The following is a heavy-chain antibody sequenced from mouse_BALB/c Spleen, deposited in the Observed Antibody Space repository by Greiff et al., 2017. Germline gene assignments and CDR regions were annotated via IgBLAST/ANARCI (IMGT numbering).Heavy chain of an antibody. CDR3: VRDRYYGSSYAMDY. V-gene: IGHV2-9-2*01. CDR1: GFSLTSYD. D-gene: IGHD1-1*01. J-gene: IGHJ4*01. Sequence: VQLQQSGPGLVAPSQSLSITCTVSGFSLTSYDISWIRQPPGKGLEWLGVIWTGGGTNYNSAFMSRLSISKDNSKSQVFLKMNSLQTDDTAIYYCVRDRYYGSSYAMDYWGQGTSVTVSS. CDR2: IWTGGGT.